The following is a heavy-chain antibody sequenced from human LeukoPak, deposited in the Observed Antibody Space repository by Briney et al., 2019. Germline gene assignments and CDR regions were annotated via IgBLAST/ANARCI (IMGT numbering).Heavy chain of an antibody. D-gene: IGHD3-9*01. CDR2: IYYSGST. J-gene: IGHJ4*02. CDR3: ARVTPTYDILTGYFDY. Sequence: SETLSLTCTVSGGSISSGDYYWSWIRQPPGKGLEWIGYIYYSGSTNYNPSLKSRVTISVDTSKNQFSLKLSSVTAADTAVYYCARVTPTYDILTGYFDYWGQGTLVTVSS. CDR1: GGSISSGDYY. V-gene: IGHV4-61*08.